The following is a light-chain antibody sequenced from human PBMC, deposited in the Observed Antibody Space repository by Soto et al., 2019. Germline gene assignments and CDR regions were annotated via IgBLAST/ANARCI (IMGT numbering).Light chain of an antibody. CDR3: ASCGGNNKLI. CDR1: SSDIGGYNY. J-gene: IGLJ2*01. V-gene: IGLV2-8*01. Sequence: QSALTQPPSASGSPGQSITISCTGTSSDIGGYNYVSWYQQHPDKAPKLMMFEVNRRPSGVPDRFSGSKFGNTASLTVSGLQAEDEADYYCASCGGNNKLIFGGGTKLTVL. CDR2: EVN.